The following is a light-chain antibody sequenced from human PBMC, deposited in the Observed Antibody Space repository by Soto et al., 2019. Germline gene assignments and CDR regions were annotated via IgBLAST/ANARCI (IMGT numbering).Light chain of an antibody. CDR2: GAS. CDR3: QHYRTS. J-gene: IGKJ4*01. CDR1: QSVSSSY. Sequence: EIVLTQSPGTLSLSPGERATLSCRASQSVSSSYLAWYQQKPGQAPRQLIYGASSRATCIPDRYSGSGSGTDVTLTITRLEPEDFAVYYCQHYRTSFGGGTRVEIK. V-gene: IGKV3-20*01.